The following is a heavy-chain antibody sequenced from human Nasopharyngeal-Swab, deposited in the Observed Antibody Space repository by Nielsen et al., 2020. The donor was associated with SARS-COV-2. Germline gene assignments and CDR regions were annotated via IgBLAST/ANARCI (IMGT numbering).Heavy chain of an antibody. CDR1: GYSFTNYR. D-gene: IGHD6-13*01. V-gene: IGHV5-51*01. CDR3: ARLDYSSRWSVNAFDI. CDR2: IFPGDSET. Sequence: GGSLRLSCTGSGYSFTNYRIGWVRQMPGRGLEWMGIIFPGDSETRYSPSFQGHVTISADGSISTTYLQWSSLRASDTAMYYCARLDYSSRWSVNAFDIWGQGTLVTVSS. J-gene: IGHJ3*02.